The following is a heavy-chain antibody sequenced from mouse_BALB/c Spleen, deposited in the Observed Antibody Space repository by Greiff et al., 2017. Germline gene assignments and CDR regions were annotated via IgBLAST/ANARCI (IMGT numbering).Heavy chain of an antibody. Sequence: EVQGVESGGGLVKLGGSLKLSCAASGFTFSSYYMSWVRQTPEKRLELVAAINSNGGSTYYPDTVRGRFTISRDNAKNTLYLQMSSLKSEDTALYYCARHAHYYGAWFAYWGQGTLVTVSA. CDR3: ARHAHYYGAWFAY. D-gene: IGHD1-2*01. J-gene: IGHJ3*01. CDR2: INSNGGST. V-gene: IGHV5-6-2*01. CDR1: GFTFSSYY.